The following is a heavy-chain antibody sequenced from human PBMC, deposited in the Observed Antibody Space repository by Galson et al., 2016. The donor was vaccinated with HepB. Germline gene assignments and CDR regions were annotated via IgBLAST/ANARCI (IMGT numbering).Heavy chain of an antibody. CDR1: GFTLSNSA. J-gene: IGHJ4*02. CDR2: MSDSGGST. D-gene: IGHD3-10*01. V-gene: IGHV3-23*01. Sequence: SLRLSCAASGFTLSNSAMSWVRQAPGKGLEWVSAMSDSGGSTYYADSVKGRFTISRDNSKNTLYLQMNSLGAEDTAIYYCARRRGSGSYDYWGQGTLVTVSS. CDR3: ARRRGSGSYDY.